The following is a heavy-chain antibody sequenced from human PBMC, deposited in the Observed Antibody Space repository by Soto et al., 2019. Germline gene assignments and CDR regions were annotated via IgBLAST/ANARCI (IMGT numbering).Heavy chain of an antibody. CDR2: INPSGGYT. J-gene: IGHJ4*02. Sequence: GASVKVSCKASGYTFTSYYMNWVRQAPGQGLEWLGIINPSGGYTTYAQRFLGRVTMTSDTSTSTVHMELGSLTSEDTAVYYCARGGGILVVTAPYDQGGQGTLVTVSS. D-gene: IGHD2-21*02. V-gene: IGHV1-46*03. CDR1: GYTFTSYY. CDR3: ARGGGILVVTAPYDQ.